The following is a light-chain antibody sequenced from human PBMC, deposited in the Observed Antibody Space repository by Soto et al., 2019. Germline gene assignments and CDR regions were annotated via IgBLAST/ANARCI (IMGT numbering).Light chain of an antibody. CDR3: QQYSNTPWT. CDR1: QSVLYSSNNKNY. CDR2: WAS. V-gene: IGKV4-1*01. Sequence: DIVMTQSPDSLAVSLGERATINCKSSQSVLYSSNNKNYLAWYQQKPGQPPKLLIYWASARASGVPDRFSGSGSVTDFTLTISSLQAEDVAVYYCQQYSNTPWTFGQGTKVEIK. J-gene: IGKJ1*01.